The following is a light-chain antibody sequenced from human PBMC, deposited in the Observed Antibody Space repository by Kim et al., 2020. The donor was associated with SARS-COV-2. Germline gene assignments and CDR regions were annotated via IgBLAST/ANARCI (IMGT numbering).Light chain of an antibody. Sequence: GQSVTISCTGTSSDVGGYNYVSWYQQHPGKAPKLVIYDVSKRPSGVPDRFSGSKSGNTTSLTISGLQAEDEADYYCCSYAGNYGVVFGGGTQLTVL. CDR1: SSDVGGYNY. V-gene: IGLV2-11*01. CDR3: CSYAGNYGVV. CDR2: DVS. J-gene: IGLJ2*01.